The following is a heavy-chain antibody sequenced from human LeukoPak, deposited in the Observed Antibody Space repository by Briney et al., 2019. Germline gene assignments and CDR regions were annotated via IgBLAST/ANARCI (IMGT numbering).Heavy chain of an antibody. J-gene: IGHJ6*03. CDR2: IYYSGST. D-gene: IGHD4-17*01. CDR3: ARDGAAYYYYYMDV. V-gene: IGHV4-39*07. Sequence: PSETLSLTCTVSGGSISSSSYYWGWIRQPPGKGLEWIGSIYYSGSTYYNLSLKSRVTISVDTSKNQFSLKLSSVTAADTAVYYCARDGAAYYYYYMDVWGKGTTVTVSS. CDR1: GGSISSSSYY.